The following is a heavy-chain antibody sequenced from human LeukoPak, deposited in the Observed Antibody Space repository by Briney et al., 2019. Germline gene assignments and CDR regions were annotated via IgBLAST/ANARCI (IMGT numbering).Heavy chain of an antibody. J-gene: IGHJ4*02. CDR2: IIPIFGTA. Sequence: ASVKVSCKASGGTFSSYAISWVRQAPGQGLEWMGGIIPIFGTANYAQKFQGRVTITADESTSTAYMELSSLRSEDTAVYYCARPMTDYCDRSGYCGLYGLWGQGTLVTVSS. CDR3: ARPMTDYCDRSGYCGLYGL. V-gene: IGHV1-69*13. CDR1: GGTFSSYA. D-gene: IGHD3-22*01.